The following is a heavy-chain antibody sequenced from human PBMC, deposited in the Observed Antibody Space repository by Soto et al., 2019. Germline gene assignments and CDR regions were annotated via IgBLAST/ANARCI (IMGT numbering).Heavy chain of an antibody. Sequence: QVTLKESGPVLVKPTETLTLTCTVSGFSLSNVRMGVSWIRQPPGKALEWLAHIFSNDEKSYSTSLKSKLTISKDTSKSHVVLTMTNMDPVDTATYYCARQVRGVGARPLDYWGQGTLVTVSS. V-gene: IGHV2-26*01. D-gene: IGHD1-26*01. J-gene: IGHJ4*02. CDR1: GFSLSNVRMG. CDR3: ARQVRGVGARPLDY. CDR2: IFSNDEK.